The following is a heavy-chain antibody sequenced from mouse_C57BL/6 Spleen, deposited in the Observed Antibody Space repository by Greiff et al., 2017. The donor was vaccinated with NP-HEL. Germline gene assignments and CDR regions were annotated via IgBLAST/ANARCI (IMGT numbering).Heavy chain of an antibody. CDR2: ISSGGSYT. J-gene: IGHJ3*01. CDR3: ARQGLRYLFAY. V-gene: IGHV5-6*01. Sequence: EVQGVESGGDLVKPGGSLKLSCAASGFTFSSYGMSWVRQTPDKRLEWVATISSGGSYTYYPDSVKGRFTISRDNAKNTLYLQMSSLKSEDTAMYYCARQGLRYLFAYWGQGTLVTVSA. D-gene: IGHD1-1*01. CDR1: GFTFSSYG.